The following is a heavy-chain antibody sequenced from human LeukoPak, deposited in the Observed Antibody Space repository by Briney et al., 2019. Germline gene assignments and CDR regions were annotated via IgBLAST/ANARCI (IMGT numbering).Heavy chain of an antibody. J-gene: IGHJ4*02. CDR3: ARRNYGDYDHYFDF. CDR1: GDSISSYY. CDR2: ICNSGSP. D-gene: IGHD4-17*01. Sequence: PSETLSLTCTVSGDSISSYYWSWIRRPPGKGLEWIGCICNSGSPNYNPSLKSRVTISGGTSRNQFSLRLSSVTAADTAVYFCARRNYGDYDHYFDFWGQGILVTVSS. V-gene: IGHV4-59*08.